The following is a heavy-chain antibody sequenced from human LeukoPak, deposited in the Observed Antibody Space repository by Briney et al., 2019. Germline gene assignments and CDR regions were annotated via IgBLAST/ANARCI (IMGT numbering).Heavy chain of an antibody. J-gene: IGHJ4*02. D-gene: IGHD1-26*01. Sequence: NASETLSLTCTVSGASISGSSDYYWGSIRQPPGKGLEWISSIHYSGTTHYNPFVKSRVSIFLDMSKNQFSLNLNSVTAADTAVYYCARQSVGTASIYYFAYWGQGILVTVSS. CDR2: IHYSGTT. CDR1: GASISGSSDYY. V-gene: IGHV4-39*01. CDR3: ARQSVGTASIYYFAY.